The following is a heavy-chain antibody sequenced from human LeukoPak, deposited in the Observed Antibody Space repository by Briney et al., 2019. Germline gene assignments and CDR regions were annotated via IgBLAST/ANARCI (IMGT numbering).Heavy chain of an antibody. D-gene: IGHD3-9*01. CDR2: IKQDGSEK. Sequence: GGSLRLSCAASGFTFSSYGMSWVRQAPGKGLEWVANIKQDGSEKYYVDSVKGRFTISRDNAKNSLYLQMNSLRAEDTAVYYCARASLRYFDWFGGWNKWGAFDIWGQGTMVTVSS. V-gene: IGHV3-7*01. CDR3: ARASLRYFDWFGGWNKWGAFDI. J-gene: IGHJ3*02. CDR1: GFTFSSYG.